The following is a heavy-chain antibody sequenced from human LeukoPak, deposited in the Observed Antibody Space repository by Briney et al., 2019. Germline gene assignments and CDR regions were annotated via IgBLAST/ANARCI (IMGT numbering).Heavy chain of an antibody. V-gene: IGHV4-34*01. CDR3: ARDYYDSSGYLFDY. J-gene: IGHJ4*02. Sequence: SETLSLTCAVYGGSFSGYYWSWIRQPPGKGLERIGEINHSGSTNYNPSLKSRVTISVDTSKNQFSLKLSSVTAADTAVYYCARDYYDSSGYLFDYWGQGTLVTVSS. CDR1: GGSFSGYY. D-gene: IGHD3-22*01. CDR2: INHSGST.